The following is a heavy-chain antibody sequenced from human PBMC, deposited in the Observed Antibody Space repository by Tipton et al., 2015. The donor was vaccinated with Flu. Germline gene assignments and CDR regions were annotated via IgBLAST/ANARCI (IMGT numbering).Heavy chain of an antibody. CDR3: ARRYSSGWYYYFDY. CDR2: IYYSGST. CDR1: GGSFSGYY. Sequence: LRLSCAVYGGSFSGYYWSWIRQPPGKGLEWIGYIYYSGSTNYNPSLKSRVTISVDTSKNQFSLKLSSVTAAGTAVYYCARRYSSGWYYYFDYWGQGTLVTVSS. V-gene: IGHV4-59*01. D-gene: IGHD6-19*01. J-gene: IGHJ4*02.